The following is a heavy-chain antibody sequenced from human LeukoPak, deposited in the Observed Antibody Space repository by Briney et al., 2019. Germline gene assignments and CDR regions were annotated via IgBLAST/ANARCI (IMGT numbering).Heavy chain of an antibody. V-gene: IGHV3-23*01. CDR1: GFTFSSYA. Sequence: GGSLRLSCAASGFTFSSYAMSWVRQAPGKGLEWVSGISGSGGSTYSADSVKGRFTISRDNSKNTLYLQMNSLRAEDAAVYYCAKGVGYGGYPYYYYYGMDVWGQGATVTVSS. CDR3: AKGVGYGGYPYYYYYGMDV. CDR2: ISGSGGST. J-gene: IGHJ6*02. D-gene: IGHD5-12*01.